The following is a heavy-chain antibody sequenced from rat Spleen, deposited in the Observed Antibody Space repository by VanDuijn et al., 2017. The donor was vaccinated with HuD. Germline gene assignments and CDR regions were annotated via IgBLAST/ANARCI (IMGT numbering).Heavy chain of an antibody. Sequence: EVQLVESGGGLVQPGRSLKLSCVASGFTFNNYWMTWIRQAPGKGLEWVASITNTGGSTYYPDSVKGRFTISRDNAESTLYLQMDSLRSEATATYYCASLMYTPDYLGVMDAWGQGASVTVSS. D-gene: IGHD1-6*01. J-gene: IGHJ4*01. V-gene: IGHV5-31*01. CDR2: ITNTGGST. CDR3: ASLMYTPDYLGVMDA. CDR1: GFTFNNYW.